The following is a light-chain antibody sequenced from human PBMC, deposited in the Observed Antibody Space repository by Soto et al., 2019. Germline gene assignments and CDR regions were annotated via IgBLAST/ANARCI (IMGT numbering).Light chain of an antibody. J-gene: IGKJ1*01. CDR1: QSVSSY. Sequence: EIVLTQSPATLSLSPGERATLSCRASQSVSSYLAWYQHKPGQAPRLLIYDASKRATGIPARFSGSGSVTDFTLTISSLEPEDVAVYYCQQRSNWPPTWTFGQGTRVEIK. CDR2: DAS. V-gene: IGKV3-11*01. CDR3: QQRSNWPPTWT.